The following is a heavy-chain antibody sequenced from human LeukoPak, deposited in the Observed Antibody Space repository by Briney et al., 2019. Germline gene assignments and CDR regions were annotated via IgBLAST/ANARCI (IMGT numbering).Heavy chain of an antibody. V-gene: IGHV3-30*01. D-gene: IGHD4-17*01. CDR1: GFTFSSYA. CDR3: ARRKMTTVTTPHYYYYMDV. J-gene: IGHJ6*03. CDR2: ISYDGSNK. Sequence: GGSLRLSCAASGFTFSSYAMHWARQAPGKGLEWVAVISYDGSNKYYADSVKGRFTISRDNSKNTLYLQMNSLRAEDTAVYYCARRKMTTVTTPHYYYYMDVWGKGTTVTVSS.